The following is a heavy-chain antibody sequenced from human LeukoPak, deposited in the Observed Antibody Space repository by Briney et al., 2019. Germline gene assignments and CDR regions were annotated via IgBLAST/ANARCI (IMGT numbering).Heavy chain of an antibody. CDR3: ASSKFEDTAMVKTIGTIDAFDI. CDR1: GYSFTSYW. V-gene: IGHV5-51*01. Sequence: PGESLKISCEGSGYSFTSYWIGWVRQMPGKGLEWMGIIYPGDSDTRYSPSFQGQVTISADKSISTAYLQWSSLKASDTAMYYCASSKFEDTAMVKTIGTIDAFDIWGQGTMVTVSS. D-gene: IGHD5-18*01. J-gene: IGHJ3*02. CDR2: IYPGDSDT.